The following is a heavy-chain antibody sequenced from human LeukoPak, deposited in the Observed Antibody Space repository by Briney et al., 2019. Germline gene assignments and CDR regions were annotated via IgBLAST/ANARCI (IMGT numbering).Heavy chain of an antibody. CDR2: ISYDGSNK. J-gene: IGHJ4*02. CDR3: AADYYDSSGYCLSG. D-gene: IGHD3-22*01. Sequence: PGGSLRLSCAASGFTFSSYGMHWVRQAPGKGLEWVAVISYDGSNKYYADSVKGRFTISRDNSKNTLYLQMNSLRAEDTAVYYCAADYYDSSGYCLSGWGQGTLVTVSS. CDR1: GFTFSSYG. V-gene: IGHV3-30*19.